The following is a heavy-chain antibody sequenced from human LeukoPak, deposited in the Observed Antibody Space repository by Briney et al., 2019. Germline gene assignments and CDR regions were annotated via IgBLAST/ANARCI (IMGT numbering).Heavy chain of an antibody. CDR3: ARLADIVATTYYYYYMDV. Sequence: GESLKISCKGSGYSFTSYWIGWVRQMPGKGLEWMGIIYPGDSDTRYSPSFLGQVTISADKSISTAYLQWSSLKASDTAMYYCARLADIVATTYYYYYMDVWGKGTTVTVSS. D-gene: IGHD5-12*01. J-gene: IGHJ6*03. CDR1: GYSFTSYW. V-gene: IGHV5-51*01. CDR2: IYPGDSDT.